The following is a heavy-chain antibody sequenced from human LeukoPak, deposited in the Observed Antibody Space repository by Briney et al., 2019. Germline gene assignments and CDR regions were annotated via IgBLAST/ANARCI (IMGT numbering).Heavy chain of an antibody. CDR3: AKSNGYGLVDI. J-gene: IGHJ3*02. CDR1: GYSISSGYY. Sequence: PSETLSLTCTVSGYSISSGYYWSWIRQPPGKGLEWIGYIYYSGSTNCNPSLKSRVTISVDTSKNQFSLKLSSVTAADTAVYYCAKSNGYGLVDIWGQGTMVTVSS. CDR2: IYYSGST. D-gene: IGHD3-10*01. V-gene: IGHV4-61*01.